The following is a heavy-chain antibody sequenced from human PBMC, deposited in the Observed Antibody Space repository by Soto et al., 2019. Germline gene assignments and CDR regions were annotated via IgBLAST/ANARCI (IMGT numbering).Heavy chain of an antibody. CDR2: VNPSGGHT. Sequence: QVQLVQSGAEVKKPGASVKVSCKASGDTFTDYYIHWVRQAPGQGLEWMGTVNPSGGHTTYAQHFLGRMTMTRDTSTSTLYMELTRLTSEYTAVYYCARGGHVVVVTAALDYWGQGTLVTVSS. J-gene: IGHJ4*02. CDR3: ARGGHVVVVTAALDY. CDR1: GDTFTDYY. V-gene: IGHV1-46*01. D-gene: IGHD2-21*02.